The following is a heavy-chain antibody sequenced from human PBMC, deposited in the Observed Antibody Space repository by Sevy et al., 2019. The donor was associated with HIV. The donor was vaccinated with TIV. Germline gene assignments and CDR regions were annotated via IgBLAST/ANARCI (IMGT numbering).Heavy chain of an antibody. CDR3: TKDMVTFGGIIANSPGGFDI. CDR1: GFRFSSYG. CDR2: LPHDGSKE. Sequence: GGSLRLSCAASGFRFSSYGMNWVRQAPGKGLEWVAFLPHDGSKEDYAASVKGRFTISRDNSKNTLYLQMNSLRVEDTAMYYCTKDMVTFGGIIANSPGGFDIWGQGTMVTVSS. J-gene: IGHJ3*02. V-gene: IGHV3-30*02. D-gene: IGHD3-16*02.